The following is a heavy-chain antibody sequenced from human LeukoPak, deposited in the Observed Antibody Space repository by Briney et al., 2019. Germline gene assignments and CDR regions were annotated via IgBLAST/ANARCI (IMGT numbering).Heavy chain of an antibody. CDR2: INPNSGGT. D-gene: IGHD2-8*01. J-gene: IGHJ6*03. CDR1: GYTFTGYY. CDR3: ARLMVSDYYYYYMDV. V-gene: IGHV1-2*02. Sequence: ASVKVSCKASGYTFTGYYMHWVRQAPGQGLEWMRWINPNSGGTNYAQKFQGRVTMTRDTSISTAYMELSRLRSDDTAVYYCARLMVSDYYYYYMDVWGKGTTVTVSS.